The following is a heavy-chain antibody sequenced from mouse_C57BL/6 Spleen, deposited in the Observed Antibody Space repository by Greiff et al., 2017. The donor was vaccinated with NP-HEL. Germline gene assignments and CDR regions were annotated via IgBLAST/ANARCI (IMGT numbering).Heavy chain of an antibody. CDR3: ATGAWFAY. J-gene: IGHJ3*01. Sequence: VQLQQPGAELVMPGASVKLSCKASGYTFTSYWMHWVKQRPGQGLEWFGEIDPSDSYTNYNQKFKGKSTLTVDKSSSTAYMQLSSLTSEDSAVYYCATGAWFAYWGQGTLVTVSA. CDR1: GYTFTSYW. D-gene: IGHD4-1*01. CDR2: IDPSDSYT. V-gene: IGHV1-69*01.